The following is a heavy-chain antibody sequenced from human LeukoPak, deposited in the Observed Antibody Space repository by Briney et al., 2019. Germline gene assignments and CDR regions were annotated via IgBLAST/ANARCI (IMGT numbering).Heavy chain of an antibody. Sequence: GGSLRLSCAASGFTFSSYAMSWVRQAPGKGLGWVSAISGSGGSTYYADSVKGRFTISRDNSKNTLYLQMNSLRAEDTAVYYCAERGAEVGATVAPGDYWGQGTLVTVSS. CDR3: AERGAEVGATVAPGDY. CDR1: GFTFSSYA. V-gene: IGHV3-23*01. CDR2: ISGSGGST. J-gene: IGHJ4*02. D-gene: IGHD1-26*01.